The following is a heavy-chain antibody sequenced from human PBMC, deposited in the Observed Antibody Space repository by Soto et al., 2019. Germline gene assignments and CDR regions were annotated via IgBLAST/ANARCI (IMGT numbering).Heavy chain of an antibody. V-gene: IGHV4-31*03. Sequence: QVLLQESGPGLVKPSQTLSLTCTVSGASISSGDSFWSWIRQHPGKGLEWIGFIFYTGTTYYNPSLKSRITMSADTFKNQFSLNLTSVNVADTAVYFCARVRCSGGSCYPEAFDDWGQGTQVVVSS. J-gene: IGHJ4*02. CDR3: ARVRCSGGSCYPEAFDD. D-gene: IGHD2-15*01. CDR1: GASISSGDSF. CDR2: IFYTGTT.